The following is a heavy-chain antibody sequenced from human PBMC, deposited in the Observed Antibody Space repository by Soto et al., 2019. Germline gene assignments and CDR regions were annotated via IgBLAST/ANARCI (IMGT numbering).Heavy chain of an antibody. V-gene: IGHV1-3*01. CDR2: INAGFGHT. Sequence: QVQLVQSGAEVKKPGASVRISCQASGYTFNNYAVHWVRQAPGQGLEWMGWINAGFGHTKLSQKFQDRVTITRDTSASTAYMEITGLKVEDTAIYLCASGTVVTLGYWGQGSLVTVSS. CDR1: GYTFNNYA. D-gene: IGHD2-21*02. J-gene: IGHJ4*02. CDR3: ASGTVVTLGY.